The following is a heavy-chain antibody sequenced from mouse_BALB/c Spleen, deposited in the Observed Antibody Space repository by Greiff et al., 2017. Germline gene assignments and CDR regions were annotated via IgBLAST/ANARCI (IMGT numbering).Heavy chain of an antibody. Sequence: QVQLQQPGAELVRPGASVKLSCKASGYSFTSYWMNWVKQRPGQGLEWIGMIHPSDSETWLNQKFKDKATLTLDNSSSTAYMQLSSPSSEDSAVGYCRWDTLWGAAMDYWGQGTSVTVSS. D-gene: IGHD2-12*01. V-gene: IGHV1S82*01. CDR3: RWDTLWGAAMDY. J-gene: IGHJ4*01. CDR1: GYSFTSYW. CDR2: IHPSDSET.